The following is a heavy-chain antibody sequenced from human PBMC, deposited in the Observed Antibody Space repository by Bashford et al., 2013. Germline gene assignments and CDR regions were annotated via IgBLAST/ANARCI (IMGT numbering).Heavy chain of an antibody. Sequence: SSETLSLTCTVSGDSISSGGYYWGWIRQHPDKGLEWIGYIYSTGNTNYNPSLKSRVTMSVDTSKNQFSLNLTSVTAADTAVYFCARNYGGTPAFDYWGQGSLVTVSS. CDR3: ARNYGGTPAFDY. V-gene: IGHV4-61*05. D-gene: IGHD4-23*01. CDR2: IYSTGNT. CDR1: GDSISSGGYY. J-gene: IGHJ4*02.